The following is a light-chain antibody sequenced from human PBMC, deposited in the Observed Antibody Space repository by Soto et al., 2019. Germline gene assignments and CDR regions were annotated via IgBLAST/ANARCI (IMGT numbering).Light chain of an antibody. V-gene: IGKV1-5*03. CDR1: QSISSW. CDR2: KAS. J-gene: IGKJ1*01. CDR3: EQYDSYWT. Sequence: DIQMTQSPSTLSASVGDRVTITCRASQSISSWVAWYQQKPGKAPKLLIYKASSLQSGVPSRFSGSGSGTEFTLTISSRQPDDFATYDCEQYDSYWTFGQGTKVEIK.